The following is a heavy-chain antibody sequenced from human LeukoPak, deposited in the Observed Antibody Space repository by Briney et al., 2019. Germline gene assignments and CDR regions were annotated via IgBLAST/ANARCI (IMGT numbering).Heavy chain of an antibody. CDR2: ISYDGSNK. Sequence: GGPLRLSCAASGFTFSSYGMHWVRQAPGKGLEWVAVISYDGSNKYYADSVKGRFTISRDNSKNTLYLQMNSLRAEDTAVYYCAKASHGGRYCSSTSCYTWDWFDPWGQGTLVTVSS. D-gene: IGHD2-2*02. V-gene: IGHV3-30*18. CDR3: AKASHGGRYCSSTSCYTWDWFDP. CDR1: GFTFSSYG. J-gene: IGHJ5*02.